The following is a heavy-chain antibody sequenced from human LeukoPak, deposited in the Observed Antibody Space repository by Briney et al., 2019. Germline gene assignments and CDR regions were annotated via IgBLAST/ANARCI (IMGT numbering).Heavy chain of an antibody. V-gene: IGHV3-53*01. CDR3: ARGGDIVGATRSAFDI. J-gene: IGHJ3*02. Sequence: PGGSLRLCCAASGFTVSSNYMSWVRQAPGKGLEWVSVIYSGGSTYYADSVKGRFTISRDNSKNTLYLQMNSLRAEDTAVYYCARGGDIVGATRSAFDIWGQGTMVTVSS. D-gene: IGHD1-26*01. CDR2: IYSGGST. CDR1: GFTVSSNY.